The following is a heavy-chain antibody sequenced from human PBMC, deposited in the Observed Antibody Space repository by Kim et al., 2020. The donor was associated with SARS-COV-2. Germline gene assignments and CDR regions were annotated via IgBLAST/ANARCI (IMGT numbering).Heavy chain of an antibody. CDR3: ASGKTGDNYYY. J-gene: IGHJ4*01. D-gene: IGHD1-1*01. V-gene: IGHV1-18*04. Sequence: ASVKVSCKASGYSFINYGISWVRQAPGQGLEWMGGISANCGATNLAHKFRGRVTLTADASTTTAYMDLSSLASDDTAVYYCASGKTGDNYYYWVHGCLV. CDR2: ISANCGAT. CDR1: GYSFINYG.